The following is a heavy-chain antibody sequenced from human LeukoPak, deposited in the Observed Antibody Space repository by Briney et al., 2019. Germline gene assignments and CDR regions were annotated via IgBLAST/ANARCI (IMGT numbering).Heavy chain of an antibody. Sequence: PSETLSLTCTVSGGSISSSSYYWGWIRQPPGKGPEWYGSIYYSGSTYYNPSIKSRVTISVDTSKNQFPLKLSSVTAADTAVYYCARHAYYYDSSGYYYPFDYWGQGTLVTVSS. CDR1: GGSISSSSYY. CDR2: IYYSGST. CDR3: ARHAYYYDSSGYYYPFDY. V-gene: IGHV4-39*01. J-gene: IGHJ4*02. D-gene: IGHD3-22*01.